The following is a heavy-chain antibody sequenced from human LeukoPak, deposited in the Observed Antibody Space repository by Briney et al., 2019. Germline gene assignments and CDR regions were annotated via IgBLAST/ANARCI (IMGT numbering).Heavy chain of an antibody. Sequence: GGSLRLSCAASGYTFSSYEMNWVRQAPGKGLEWVSYISSSGSTIYYADSVKGRFTISRDNAKNSLDLQMNSLGAEDTAVYYCARVARYGDYIGGSDYWGQGALVTVSS. D-gene: IGHD4-17*01. CDR2: ISSSGSTI. J-gene: IGHJ4*02. CDR1: GYTFSSYE. CDR3: ARVARYGDYIGGSDY. V-gene: IGHV3-48*03.